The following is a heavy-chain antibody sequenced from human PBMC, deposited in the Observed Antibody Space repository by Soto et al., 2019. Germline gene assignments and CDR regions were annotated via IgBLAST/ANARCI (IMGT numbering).Heavy chain of an antibody. CDR2: INAGYGNT. J-gene: IGHJ4*02. CDR1: GYTFSSYA. Sequence: QVHLVQSGAEVRKPGASVKVSCKASGYTFSSYAMHWVRQAPGQRLEWMGWINAGYGNTKSSQKFQDRVTISRDTSASTAYMELTSLRSEDTAVYYCAGDTVDGTFDFWGQGTLVTVSS. D-gene: IGHD1-1*01. V-gene: IGHV1-3*01. CDR3: AGDTVDGTFDF.